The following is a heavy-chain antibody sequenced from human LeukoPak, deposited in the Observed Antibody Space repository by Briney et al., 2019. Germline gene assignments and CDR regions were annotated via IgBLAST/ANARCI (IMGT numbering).Heavy chain of an antibody. J-gene: IGHJ4*02. D-gene: IGHD6-13*01. CDR3: ARMPGTALEIDY. CDR2: ISGSGGYT. V-gene: IGHV3-23*01. Sequence: GGSLRLSCAASGFAFRAYAMSWVRQAPGKGLEWVSAISGSGGYTYHADSVKGRFTISRANSKNTLYLQMNSLRAEDTAVYYCARMPGTALEIDYWGQGTLVTVSS. CDR1: GFAFRAYA.